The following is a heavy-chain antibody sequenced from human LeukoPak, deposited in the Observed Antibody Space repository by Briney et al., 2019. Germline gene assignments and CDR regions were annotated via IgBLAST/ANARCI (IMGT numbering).Heavy chain of an antibody. Sequence: GGSLRLSCAASGFTFSNYWMSWVRQAPGKGLEWVASIKQDGSEKYYVDSVKGRFTISRDNAKSSLFLQMNSLRAEDTAVYYCARDSSPGYYDYVWGTYPRYWGQGTLVTVSS. CDR1: GFTFSNYW. CDR2: IKQDGSEK. V-gene: IGHV3-7*05. D-gene: IGHD3-16*02. J-gene: IGHJ4*02. CDR3: ARDSSPGYYDYVWGTYPRY.